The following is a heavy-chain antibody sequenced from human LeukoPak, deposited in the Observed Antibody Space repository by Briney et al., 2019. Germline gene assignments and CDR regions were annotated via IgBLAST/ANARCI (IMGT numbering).Heavy chain of an antibody. Sequence: GGSLRLSCAASGFTFSDYSMNWVRQAPGKGLEWVSSISSRSSYMSYADSVKGRFTISRDNAKNSLYLEMNSLRAEDTAVYYCVTDRSGSYPYCFDFWGQGTLVTASS. CDR3: VTDRSGSYPYCFDF. CDR1: GFTFSDYS. D-gene: IGHD1-26*01. V-gene: IGHV3-21*01. J-gene: IGHJ4*02. CDR2: ISSRSSYM.